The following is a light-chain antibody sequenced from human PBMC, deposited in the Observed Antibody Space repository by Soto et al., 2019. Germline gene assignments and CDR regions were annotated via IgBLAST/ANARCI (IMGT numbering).Light chain of an antibody. CDR1: ESASKW. CDR2: KGS. J-gene: IGKJ1*01. V-gene: IGKV1-5*03. CDR3: QQYYSNYMWT. Sequence: DIQMTQSPSTLSASVGDRVTITCRASESASKWVAWYQDKPGRSPSLLVYKGSTLQSVVPSRFSGSGSGTEYTLTTISRQPHDYAAYYYQQYYSNYMWTFGQGTKVDIK.